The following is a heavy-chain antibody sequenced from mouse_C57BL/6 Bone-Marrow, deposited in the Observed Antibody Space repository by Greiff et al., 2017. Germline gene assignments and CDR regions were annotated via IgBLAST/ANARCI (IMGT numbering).Heavy chain of an antibody. D-gene: IGHD2-2*01. V-gene: IGHV5-6*01. J-gene: IGHJ3*01. CDR1: GFTFSSSG. CDR2: ISSGGSYT. Sequence: EVLLVESGGDFVKPGGSLQLSCAASGFTFSSSGMSWVLQTPDKRLEWVATISSGGSYTYYPDRVKGRFTISRDNATHTLYLQMSSLTSEDTAMYYCAKRGVTTGNWFAYRGQEALDTVAT. CDR3: AKRGVTTGNWFAY.